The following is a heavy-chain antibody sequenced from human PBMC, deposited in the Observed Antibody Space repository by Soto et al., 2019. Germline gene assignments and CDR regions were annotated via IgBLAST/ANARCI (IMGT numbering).Heavy chain of an antibody. CDR3: ARGGWGGYDSSSWYLDV. V-gene: IGHV1-18*01. D-gene: IGHD6-13*01. CDR2: ISAHNGNT. CDR1: GYTFTSYG. J-gene: IGHJ6*03. Sequence: ASVEVSCTASGYTFTSYGSSWVRQAKRQGLEWMGWISAHNGNTNYAQKLQGRVTMTTDTSTSTAYMELRSLRSDDTAVYYCARGGWGGYDSSSWYLDVWGKGTTVTVSS.